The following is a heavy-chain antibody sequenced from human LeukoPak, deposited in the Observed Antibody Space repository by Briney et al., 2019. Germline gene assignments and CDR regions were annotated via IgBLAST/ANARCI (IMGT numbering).Heavy chain of an antibody. CDR2: IIPIFDRA. CDR3: ASAKVGATLLVFDY. D-gene: IGHD1-26*01. V-gene: IGHV1-69*05. CDR1: GGTFSRYA. J-gene: IGHJ4*02. Sequence: SVKVSCKASGGTFSRYAISWVRQAPGQGLEWMGGIIPIFDRANYAQKFQGRVTITTDESTSTAYMELSGLRSEDTAVYYCASAKVGATLLVFDYWGQGTLVTVSS.